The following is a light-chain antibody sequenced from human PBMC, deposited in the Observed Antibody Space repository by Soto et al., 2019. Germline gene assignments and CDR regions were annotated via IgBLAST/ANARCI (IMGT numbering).Light chain of an antibody. CDR1: SGSGSTNYY. Sequence: QAVVTQQPSFSVSPGGTVTLTCDLSSGSGSTNYYPSWYQQTPGQAPRTLIYRTNTRSSGVPDRFSGSILGNKAALTITGAQADDDSDYYCVLYMGSVPVFGGGTKLTVL. J-gene: IGLJ2*01. V-gene: IGLV8-61*01. CDR2: RTN. CDR3: VLYMGSVPV.